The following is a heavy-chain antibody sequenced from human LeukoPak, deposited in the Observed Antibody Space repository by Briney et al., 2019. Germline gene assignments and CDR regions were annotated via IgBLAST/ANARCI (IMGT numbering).Heavy chain of an antibody. Sequence: PGGSLRLSCVASGFTFSSYGMHWVRQAPGKGLEWVAFIRYDGSNKYYADSVKGRFTISRDNSKNTLYLQMNSLRAEDTAVYYCAKDTKDRWQQLVYYYMDVWGKGTTVTISS. J-gene: IGHJ6*03. D-gene: IGHD6-13*01. CDR2: IRYDGSNK. V-gene: IGHV3-30*02. CDR1: GFTFSSYG. CDR3: AKDTKDRWQQLVYYYMDV.